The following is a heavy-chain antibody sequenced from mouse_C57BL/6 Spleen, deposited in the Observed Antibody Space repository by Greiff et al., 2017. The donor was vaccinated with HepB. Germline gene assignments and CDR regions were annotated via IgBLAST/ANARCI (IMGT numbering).Heavy chain of an antibody. J-gene: IGHJ2*01. CDR3: ARPVLFDY. CDR1: GFTFSSYG. Sequence: DVKLVESGGDLVKPGGSLKLSCAASGFTFSSYGMSWVRQTPDKRLEWVATISSGGSYTYYPDSVKGRFTISRDNAKNTLYLQMSSLKSEDTAMYYCARPVLFDYWGQGTTLTVSS. V-gene: IGHV5-6*02. CDR2: ISSGGSYT.